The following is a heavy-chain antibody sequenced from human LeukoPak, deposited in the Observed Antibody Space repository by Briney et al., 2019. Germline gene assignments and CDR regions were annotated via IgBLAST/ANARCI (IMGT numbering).Heavy chain of an antibody. CDR3: ARKDSGSYHNWFDP. V-gene: IGHV3-21*01. D-gene: IGHD1-26*01. J-gene: IGHJ5*02. CDR1: GFTFSSYS. Sequence: PGGSLRLSCAASGFTFSSYSTNWVRQAPGKGLEWVSSISSSSSYIYYADSVKGRFTISRGNAKNSLYLQMNSLRAEDTAVYYCARKDSGSYHNWFDPWGQGTLVTVSS. CDR2: ISSSSSYI.